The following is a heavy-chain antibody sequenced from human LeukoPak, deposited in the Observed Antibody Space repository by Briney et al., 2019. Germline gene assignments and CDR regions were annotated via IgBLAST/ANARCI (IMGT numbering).Heavy chain of an antibody. CDR1: GFSFSSYA. J-gene: IGHJ3*02. Sequence: GGSLRLSCATSGFSFSSYAMTWVRQAPGKGLEWDSGISDSGSRAYYADSVKGRFTISRDNSKNTLYLQMNSLRAEDTALYYCAKDRAGCGGDCGGDSFDIWGQGTMVTVSS. CDR2: ISDSGSRA. D-gene: IGHD2-21*02. V-gene: IGHV3-23*01. CDR3: AKDRAGCGGDCGGDSFDI.